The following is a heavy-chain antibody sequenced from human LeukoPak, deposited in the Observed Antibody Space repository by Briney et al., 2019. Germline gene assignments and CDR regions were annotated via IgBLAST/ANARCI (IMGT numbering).Heavy chain of an antibody. CDR3: ARETVAGTGFDY. Sequence: GGSLRLSCAASGFTFSSYWMHWVRQAPGKGLVWVSRINGDGSSTSYADSVKGRFTISRDNAKNTLYLQMNSLRADDTAVYYCARETVAGTGFDYWGQGTLVTVSS. D-gene: IGHD6-19*01. CDR2: INGDGSST. V-gene: IGHV3-74*01. J-gene: IGHJ4*02. CDR1: GFTFSSYW.